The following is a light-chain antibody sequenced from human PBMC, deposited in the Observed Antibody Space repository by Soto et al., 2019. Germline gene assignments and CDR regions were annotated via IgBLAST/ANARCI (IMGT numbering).Light chain of an antibody. Sequence: EIVLTQSPGTLSLSPGERATLSCRASQSVSSSYLAWYQQNRGQAPRLLIYGASSRAPGIPDGFGGSGSGTDVTLTISRLEPEDFAVYYCQQYGSSRWTFGQGTKVEIK. CDR2: GAS. V-gene: IGKV3-20*01. J-gene: IGKJ1*01. CDR1: QSVSSSY. CDR3: QQYGSSRWT.